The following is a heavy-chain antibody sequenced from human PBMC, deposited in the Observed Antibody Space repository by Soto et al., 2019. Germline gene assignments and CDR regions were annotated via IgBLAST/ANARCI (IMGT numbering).Heavy chain of an antibody. V-gene: IGHV4-39*01. J-gene: IGHJ4*02. CDR3: ARHGLYRHQLLGNVDYFDY. D-gene: IGHD2-2*01. CDR1: GGSISSSSYY. CDR2: IYYSGST. Sequence: QLQLQESGPGLVKPSETLSLTCTVSGGSISSSSYYWGWIRQPPGKGLEWIGSIYYSGSTYYNPSLKSRVTISVDTSKNQFSLKLSSVTAADTAVYYCARHGLYRHQLLGNVDYFDYWGQGTLVTVSS.